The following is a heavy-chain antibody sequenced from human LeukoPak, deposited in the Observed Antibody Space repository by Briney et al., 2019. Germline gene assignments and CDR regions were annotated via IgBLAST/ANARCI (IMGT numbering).Heavy chain of an antibody. D-gene: IGHD4-17*01. CDR2: INHSGST. V-gene: IGHV4-34*01. CDR3: ARAPTYGDSPGY. Sequence: SEILSLTCAVYGGSFSGYYWSWIRQPPGKGLEWIGEINHSGSTNYNPSLKSRVTISVDTSKNQFSLKLSSVTAADTAVYYCARAPTYGDSPGYWGQGTLVTVSS. CDR1: GGSFSGYY. J-gene: IGHJ4*02.